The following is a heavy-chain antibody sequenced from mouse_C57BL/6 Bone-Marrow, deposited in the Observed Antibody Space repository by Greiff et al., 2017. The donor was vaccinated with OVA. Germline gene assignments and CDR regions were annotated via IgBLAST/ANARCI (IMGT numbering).Heavy chain of an antibody. D-gene: IGHD2-2*01. CDR3: ARGRLRPDYFDY. Sequence: QVQLQQSGPELVKPGASVKISCKASGYSFTSYYIHWVKQRPGQGLEWIGWIYPGSGNTKYNEKFKGKATLTADTSSSTAYMQLSSLTSEDSAVYYCARGRLRPDYFDYWGQGTTLTVSS. CDR2: IYPGSGNT. J-gene: IGHJ2*01. CDR1: GYSFTSYY. V-gene: IGHV1-66*01.